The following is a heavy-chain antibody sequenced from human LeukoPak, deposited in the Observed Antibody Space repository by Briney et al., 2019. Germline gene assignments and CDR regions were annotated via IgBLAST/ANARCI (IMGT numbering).Heavy chain of an antibody. CDR3: ARVVDCSSTSCYLDAFDI. Sequence: PSETLSLTCTVSGGSISSYYWNWIRQPPGKGLEWIGYIYYSGSTNYNPSLKSRVTISVDTSKNQFSLKLSSVTAADTAVYYCARVVDCSSTSCYLDAFDIWGQGTMVTVSS. J-gene: IGHJ3*02. CDR2: IYYSGST. D-gene: IGHD2-2*01. CDR1: GGSISSYY. V-gene: IGHV4-59*01.